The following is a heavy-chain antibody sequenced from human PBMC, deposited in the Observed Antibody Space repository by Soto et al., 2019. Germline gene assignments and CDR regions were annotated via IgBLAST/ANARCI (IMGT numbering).Heavy chain of an antibody. Sequence: GASVEVSSEASGGTFRSHTISWGRQAPGKGLEWMGRIIPILGIANYAQKFQGRVTITADKSTSTAYMELSGLRSEDTAVYYCAREMVRGVIGTFYMDVWGKGTTVTVSS. CDR3: AREMVRGVIGTFYMDV. V-gene: IGHV1-69*04. D-gene: IGHD3-10*01. J-gene: IGHJ6*03. CDR2: IIPILGIA. CDR1: GGTFRSHT.